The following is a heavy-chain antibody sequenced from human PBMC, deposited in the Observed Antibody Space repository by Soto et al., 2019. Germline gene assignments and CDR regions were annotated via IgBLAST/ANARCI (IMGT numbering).Heavy chain of an antibody. V-gene: IGHV4-4*07. CDR1: GADINTYS. CDR2: IYTSASI. CDR3: ARDREAGYNFYYGMDV. D-gene: IGHD6-19*01. Sequence: PSETLSLTCSVSGADINTYSWTWIRQPAGKGLEWIGRIYTSASINYNPSLKGRVTLSVDTSTNQVSLRLASVTAADTAIYYCARDREAGYNFYYGMDVWGQVNTGT. J-gene: IGHJ6*02.